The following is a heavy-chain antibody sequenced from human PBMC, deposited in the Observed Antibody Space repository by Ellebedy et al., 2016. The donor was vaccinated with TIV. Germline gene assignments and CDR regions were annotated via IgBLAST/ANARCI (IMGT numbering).Heavy chain of an antibody. CDR2: ISSSSSYT. Sequence: PGGSLRLSCAASGFTFSDYYMSWIRQAPGKGLEWVSYISSSSSYTNYADSVKGRFTISRDNAKNSLYLQMNSLRAEDTAVYYCAREGSSQYGMDVWGQGTTVTVSS. D-gene: IGHD6-13*01. CDR3: AREGSSQYGMDV. V-gene: IGHV3-11*06. CDR1: GFTFSDYY. J-gene: IGHJ6*02.